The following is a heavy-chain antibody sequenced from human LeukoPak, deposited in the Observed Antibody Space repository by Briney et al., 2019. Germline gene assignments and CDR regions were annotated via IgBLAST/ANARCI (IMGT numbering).Heavy chain of an antibody. V-gene: IGHV4-4*02. Sequence: SGTLSLTCAVSGGSISSSNWWSWVRQPPGKGLEWIGEIYHSGSTNYNPSLKGRVTISVDKSKNQFSLKLSSVTAADTAVYYCARGDIVATTPEYYFDYWGQGTLVTVSS. CDR2: IYHSGST. D-gene: IGHD5-12*01. CDR1: GGSISSSNW. CDR3: ARGDIVATTPEYYFDY. J-gene: IGHJ4*02.